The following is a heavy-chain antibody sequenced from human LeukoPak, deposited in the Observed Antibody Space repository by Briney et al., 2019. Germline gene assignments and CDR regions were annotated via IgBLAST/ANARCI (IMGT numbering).Heavy chain of an antibody. CDR2: ISYDGSNK. Sequence: PGRSLRLSCAASGFTFSSYGMHWVRQAPGKGLEWVAVISYDGSNKYYADSVKGRFIISRDNSKNTLYLQMNSLRAEDTAVYYCAFARDSSGWTSFDYWGQGTLVTVSS. J-gene: IGHJ4*02. CDR1: GFTFSSYG. V-gene: IGHV3-30*03. D-gene: IGHD6-19*01. CDR3: AFARDSSGWTSFDY.